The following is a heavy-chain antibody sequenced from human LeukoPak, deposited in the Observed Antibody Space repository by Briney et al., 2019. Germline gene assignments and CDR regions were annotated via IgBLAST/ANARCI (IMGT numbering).Heavy chain of an antibody. CDR2: ISNNGGYT. Sequence: GGSLRLSCAASGFTFSSSAMSWVRQAPGKGLEWVSAISNNGGYTYYADSVQGRFTISRDNSKSTLCLQMNSLRAEDTAVYYCTRDRCNTMIRGINRYWGQGALVTVSS. CDR1: GFTFSSSA. CDR3: TRDRCNTMIRGINRY. D-gene: IGHD3-10*01. J-gene: IGHJ4*02. V-gene: IGHV3-23*01.